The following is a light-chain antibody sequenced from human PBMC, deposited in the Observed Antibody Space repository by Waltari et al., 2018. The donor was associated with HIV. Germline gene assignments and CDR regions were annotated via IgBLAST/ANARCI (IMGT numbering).Light chain of an antibody. V-gene: IGKV3-20*01. CDR2: GAS. CDR1: QSVSSNY. Sequence: EIVLTQSPGTLSLSPGERATLSCRASQSVSSNYLAWYQQRPGQAPRLLIFGASSRATGIPDRFSGSGSGTDFTLTISRLEPEDFAVYYCQQYGRLPHTFGPGTKVDIK. J-gene: IGKJ3*01. CDR3: QQYGRLPHT.